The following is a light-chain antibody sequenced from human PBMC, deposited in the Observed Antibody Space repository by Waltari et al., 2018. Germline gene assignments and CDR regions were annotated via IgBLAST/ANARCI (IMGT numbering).Light chain of an antibody. J-gene: IGLJ2*01. CDR3: QSFDNMLSGGVV. CDR2: GNN. V-gene: IGLV1-40*01. CDR1: TSNIGAGHD. Sequence: QSVLTQPPSVSGTPGQRVTISCSGSTSNIGAGHDVHWYQHLPGTAPKLLIYGNNNRPVVVPDRFSGSKSGTSASLAITGLQADDEADYFCQSFDNMLSGGVVFGGGTKLAVL.